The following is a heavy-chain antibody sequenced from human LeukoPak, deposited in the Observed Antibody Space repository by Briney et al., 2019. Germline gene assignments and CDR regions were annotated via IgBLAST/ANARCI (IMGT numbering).Heavy chain of an antibody. V-gene: IGHV3-21*01. J-gene: IGHJ4*02. CDR1: GFSFSGYG. CDR2: IGGTGNYI. Sequence: PGGPLDFSGPAPGFSFSGYGRNWFGQAPGKGLEWVSSIGGTGNYIYYADSVKGRFTISRDNAKNSLSLQMNSLRAEDTAVYYCVRDLDWGQGTLVTVSS. CDR3: VRDLD.